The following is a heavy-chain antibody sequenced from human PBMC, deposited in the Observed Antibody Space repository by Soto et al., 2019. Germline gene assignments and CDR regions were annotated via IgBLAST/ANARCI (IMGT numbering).Heavy chain of an antibody. CDR1: GYSFTSYW. CDR3: ARTYADGKYYYGMDV. D-gene: IGHD6-13*01. J-gene: IGHJ6*04. V-gene: IGHV5-51*01. CDR2: IYPGDSDT. Sequence: GESLKISCKGSGYSFTSYWIGWVRQMPGKGLEWMGIIYPGDSDTRYSPSFQGQVTISADKSISTAYLQWSSLKASDTAMYYCARTYADGKYYYGMDVWGKGTTGTV.